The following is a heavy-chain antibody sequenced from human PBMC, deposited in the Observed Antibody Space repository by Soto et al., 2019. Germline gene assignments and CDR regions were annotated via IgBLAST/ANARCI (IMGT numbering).Heavy chain of an antibody. CDR3: ASIASESGSSWYRWRYYGMDV. CDR1: GYTFTSYG. D-gene: IGHD6-13*01. CDR2: ISAYNGNT. J-gene: IGHJ6*02. Sequence: QVQLVQSGAEVKKPGASVKVSCKASGYTFTSYGISWVRQAPGQGLEWMGWISAYNGNTNYAQKLQGRVTMTTDTSTSTAYMELRSLRSDDTAVYYCASIASESGSSWYRWRYYGMDVWGQGTTVTVSS. V-gene: IGHV1-18*01.